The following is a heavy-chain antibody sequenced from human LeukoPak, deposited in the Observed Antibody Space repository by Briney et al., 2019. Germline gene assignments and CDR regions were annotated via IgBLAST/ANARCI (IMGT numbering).Heavy chain of an antibody. V-gene: IGHV4-61*02. CDR1: GGSISSSSYY. Sequence: SETLSLTCTVSGGSISSSSYYWGWIRQPPGKGLEWIGRIYTSGSTNYNPSLKSRVTISVDTSKNQFSLKLSSVTAADTAVYYCARESMVRGGKQNWFDPWGQGTLVTVSS. J-gene: IGHJ5*02. D-gene: IGHD3-10*01. CDR2: IYTSGST. CDR3: ARESMVRGGKQNWFDP.